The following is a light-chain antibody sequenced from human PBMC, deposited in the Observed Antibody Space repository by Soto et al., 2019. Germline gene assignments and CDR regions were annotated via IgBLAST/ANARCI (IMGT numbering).Light chain of an antibody. Sequence: SYALTQPPSVSVSPGHAASISCSGDKLGNNYVCWYQQKPGQSPVLVIFEDNKRPSGIPERFSGSNSGNTATLTIGGTQAMDEADYYCQAWDSSGAAVFGTGTKVTVL. V-gene: IGLV3-1*01. CDR3: QAWDSSGAAV. J-gene: IGLJ1*01. CDR1: KLGNNY. CDR2: EDN.